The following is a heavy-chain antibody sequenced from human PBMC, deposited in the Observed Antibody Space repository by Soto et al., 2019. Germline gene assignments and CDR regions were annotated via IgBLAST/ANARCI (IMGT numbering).Heavy chain of an antibody. Sequence: GGSLRLCCVVCGFTFSSCPMSWVRQAPGKGLEWVSFISVDGKSRYYTESVKGRFTISRDNAKNTLYLQMNSLRAEDTAVYYCARVAPVGELNFDYWGQGTLVTVSS. J-gene: IGHJ4*02. D-gene: IGHD3-10*01. CDR1: GFTFSSCP. CDR2: ISVDGKSR. CDR3: ARVAPVGELNFDY. V-gene: IGHV3-30*04.